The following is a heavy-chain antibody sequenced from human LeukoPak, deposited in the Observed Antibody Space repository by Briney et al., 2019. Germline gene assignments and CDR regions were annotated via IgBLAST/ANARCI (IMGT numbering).Heavy chain of an antibody. CDR1: GFTFSSYD. CDR2: IGTTGDT. D-gene: IGHD1-26*01. J-gene: IGHJ4*02. V-gene: IGHV3-13*01. CDR3: AISYGSYYLAY. Sequence: GGSLRLSCAASGFTFSSYDMHWVRQATGKGLEWVSAIGTTGDTYYPGTVKGRFTISRENAKNSLYLQMNSLRAGDTAVYYCAISYGSYYLAYWGQGTLVTVSS.